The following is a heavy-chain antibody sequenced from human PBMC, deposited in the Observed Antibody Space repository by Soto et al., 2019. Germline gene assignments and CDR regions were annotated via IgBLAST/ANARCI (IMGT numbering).Heavy chain of an antibody. CDR1: GFTFDDYT. D-gene: IGHD3-10*01. CDR3: AKEGNVSGSYPGD. Sequence: EVQLVESGGVVVQPGGSLRLSCAASGFTFDDYTMHWVRQAPGKGLEWVSLISWDGGSTYYADSVKGRFTISRDNSKNPLYLQVNSLRTEDTGMYYCAKEGNVSGSYPGDWGQGTLVTVSS. J-gene: IGHJ4*02. CDR2: ISWDGGST. V-gene: IGHV3-43*01.